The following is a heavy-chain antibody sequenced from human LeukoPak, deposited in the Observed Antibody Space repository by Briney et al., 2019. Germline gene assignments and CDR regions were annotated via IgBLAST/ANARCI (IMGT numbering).Heavy chain of an antibody. CDR2: ISAYNGNT. CDR1: GYTFTSYG. CDR3: ARVWESTSSGYYYTLDY. D-gene: IGHD3-22*01. Sequence: EASVKVSCKASGYTFTSYGISWVRQAPGQGLEWMGWISAYNGNTNYAQKLQGRVTMTTDTSTSTAYMELRSLRSDDTAVYYCARVWESTSSGYYYTLDYWGQGTLVTVSS. J-gene: IGHJ4*02. V-gene: IGHV1-18*01.